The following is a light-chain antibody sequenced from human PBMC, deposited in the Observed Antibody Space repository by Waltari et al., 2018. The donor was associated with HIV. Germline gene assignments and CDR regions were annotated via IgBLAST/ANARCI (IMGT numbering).Light chain of an antibody. CDR1: SSDIGGYDF. CDR3: CSFIGRSTLI. J-gene: IGLJ2*01. V-gene: IGLV2-23*02. CDR2: DVI. Sequence: QSALTQPASVSGTPGQSITISCTGSSSDIGGYDFVSWYQQHPGKAPKLIIYDVIERPSGVSNRFSASKSGNTASLTISGLLPEDEADYYCCSFIGRSTLIFGGGTKVTVV.